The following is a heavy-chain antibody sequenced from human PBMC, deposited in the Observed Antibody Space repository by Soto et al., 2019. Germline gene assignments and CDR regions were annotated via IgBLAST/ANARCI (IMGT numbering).Heavy chain of an antibody. V-gene: IGHV4-4*02. J-gene: IGHJ6*02. CDR1: GGSISSSNW. CDR2: IYHSGST. CDR3: ARDGYGSGTYYYYYYGMDV. D-gene: IGHD3-10*01. Sequence: SATLSLTCAVSGGSISSSNWWSWVRQPPGKGLEWIGEIYHSGSTNYNPSLKSRVTISVDKSKNQFSLKLSSVTAADTAVYYCARDGYGSGTYYYYYYGMDVWGQGTTVTVSS.